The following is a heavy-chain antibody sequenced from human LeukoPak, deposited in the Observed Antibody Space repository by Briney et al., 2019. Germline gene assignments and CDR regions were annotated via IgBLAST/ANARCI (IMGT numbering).Heavy chain of an antibody. CDR3: AKDRDSNWYPYFEY. V-gene: IGHV3-30*04. CDR1: GFTFSSYA. J-gene: IGHJ4*02. D-gene: IGHD4-11*01. Sequence: GGYLRLSCAASGFTFSSYAMQWVRQAPGKGLEWVAVISYDGSNKYYADSVKGRFTISRDNSRNSLYLDINNLRTEDTAIYYCAKDRDSNWYPYFEYWGQGTLITVSS. CDR2: ISYDGSNK.